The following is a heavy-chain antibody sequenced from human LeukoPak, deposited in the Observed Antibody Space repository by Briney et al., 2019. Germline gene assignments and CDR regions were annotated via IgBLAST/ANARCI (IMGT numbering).Heavy chain of an antibody. CDR1: GGSISSSNW. V-gene: IGHV4-4*02. Sequence: SETLSLTCAVSGGSISSSNWWSWVRQPPGKGLEWIGEIYHSGSTNYNPSLKSRVTISVDKSKNQFSLKLSSVTAADTAVYYCARGTYYYGSGSYQYYYYYYMDVWGKGTTVTISS. CDR3: ARGTYYYGSGSYQYYYYYYMDV. D-gene: IGHD3-10*01. CDR2: IYHSGST. J-gene: IGHJ6*03.